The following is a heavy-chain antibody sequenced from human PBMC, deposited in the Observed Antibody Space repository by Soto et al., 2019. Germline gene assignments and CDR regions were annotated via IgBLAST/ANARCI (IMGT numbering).Heavy chain of an antibody. CDR1: GYTFTGYY. J-gene: IGHJ5*02. Sequence: ASVNVSCKASGYTFTGYYIHWVRQAPGQGLEWMGWINPNTGATNYAQKFHDWVTMTTDTSISTAYMDLTRLKSDDTAVYYCARELNYYDSTGYSVMWFDPWGQGTLVTVSS. CDR3: ARELNYYDSTGYSVMWFDP. D-gene: IGHD3-22*01. CDR2: INPNTGAT. V-gene: IGHV1-2*04.